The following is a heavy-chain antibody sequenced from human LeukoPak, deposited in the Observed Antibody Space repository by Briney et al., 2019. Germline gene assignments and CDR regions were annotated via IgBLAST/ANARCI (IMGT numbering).Heavy chain of an antibody. D-gene: IGHD3-3*01. Sequence: NPGGSLRLSCAASGFTFSSYSMNWVRQAPGKGLEWVSSIGSSSSYIYYADSVKGRFTISRDNAKNSLYLQMNSLRAEDTAVYYCARARRVQDRVTIFGVVIMDWFDPWGQGTLVTVSS. J-gene: IGHJ5*02. CDR2: IGSSSSYI. CDR3: ARARRVQDRVTIFGVVIMDWFDP. CDR1: GFTFSSYS. V-gene: IGHV3-21*01.